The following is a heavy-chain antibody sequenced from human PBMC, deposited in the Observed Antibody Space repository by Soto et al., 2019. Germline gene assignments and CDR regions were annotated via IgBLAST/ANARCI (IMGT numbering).Heavy chain of an antibody. V-gene: IGHV3-53*01. J-gene: IGHJ5*02. CDR2: IYSGGST. CDR3: ARQPMRSWYAYFDP. Sequence: EVQLVESGGGLIQPGGSLRLSCAASGFTVSSNYMSWVRQAPGKGLEWVSVIYSGGSTYYADSVKGRFTISRDNSKNTLYLQMNSLRAEDTAVYYCARQPMRSWYAYFDPWGQGTLVTVSS. D-gene: IGHD6-13*01. CDR1: GFTVSSNY.